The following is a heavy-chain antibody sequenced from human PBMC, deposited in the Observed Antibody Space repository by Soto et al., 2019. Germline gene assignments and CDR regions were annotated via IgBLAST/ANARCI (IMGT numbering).Heavy chain of an antibody. Sequence: QITLKESGPTLMKPTQTLTLTCTFSGFSLSTSGVGVGWIRQPPGKALEWLALIYWDDDKRYSPSLKSRLTTTKDPSKPQVVLTMTTMDPVDTATYYWAATTVPQFDYGGRGTLVPVSS. V-gene: IGHV2-5*02. J-gene: IGHJ4*02. CDR3: AATTVPQFDY. CDR1: GFSLSTSGVG. CDR2: IYWDDDK. D-gene: IGHD4-17*01.